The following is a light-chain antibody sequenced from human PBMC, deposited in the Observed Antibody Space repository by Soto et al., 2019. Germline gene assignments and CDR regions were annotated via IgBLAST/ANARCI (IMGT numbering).Light chain of an antibody. V-gene: IGLV6-57*04. CDR3: QSFDSTNHVV. J-gene: IGLJ2*01. Sequence: NFMLTQPHSVSESPGKTVTISCTRSSGGIANNYVQWYQQRPGSVPSTVIFQDDQIPSGVPHRFSGSIDSSSNSASLTISGLQTEDEADYYCQSFDSTNHVVFGGGTKLTVL. CDR1: SGGIANNY. CDR2: QDD.